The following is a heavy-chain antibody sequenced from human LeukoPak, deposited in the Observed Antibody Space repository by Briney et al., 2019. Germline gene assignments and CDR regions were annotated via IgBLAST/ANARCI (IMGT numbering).Heavy chain of an antibody. CDR3: ARSDYYYDNSGYYPLNWFDP. CDR2: INHSGST. J-gene: IGHJ5*02. V-gene: IGHV4-34*01. CDR1: GGSFSGYY. D-gene: IGHD3-22*01. Sequence: PSETLSLTCAVYGGSFSGYYWSWIRQPPGKGLEWIGEINHSGSTNYNPSLKSRVTISVDTSKNQFSLKLSSVTAADTAVYYCARSDYYYDNSGYYPLNWFDPWGQGTLVTVSS.